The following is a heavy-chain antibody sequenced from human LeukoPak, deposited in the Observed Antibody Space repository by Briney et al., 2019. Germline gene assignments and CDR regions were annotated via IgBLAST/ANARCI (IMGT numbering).Heavy chain of an antibody. CDR1: GGSISSYY. V-gene: IGHV4-59*12. Sequence: SETLSLTCTVSGGSISSYYWSWIRQPPGKGLEWIGYIYYGGSTNYNPSLKSRVTISVDTSKNQFSLKLSSVTAADTAVYYCARDPYGDYRFDYWGQGTLVTVSS. D-gene: IGHD4-17*01. J-gene: IGHJ4*02. CDR2: IYYGGST. CDR3: ARDPYGDYRFDY.